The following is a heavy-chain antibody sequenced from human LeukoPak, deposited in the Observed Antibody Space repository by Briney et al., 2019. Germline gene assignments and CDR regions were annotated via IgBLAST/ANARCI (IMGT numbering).Heavy chain of an antibody. CDR2: INPNSGDT. Sequence: ASVKVSCKASGYTLTAYYVHWVRQAPGQGLEWMGRINPNSGDTNYAQEFQGRVTMTRDTSISTAYMELSRLRSDDTAVYYCARDREVGATTLAFDYWGQGTLVTVSS. CDR3: ARDREVGATTLAFDY. D-gene: IGHD1-26*01. CDR1: GYTLTAYY. J-gene: IGHJ4*02. V-gene: IGHV1-2*06.